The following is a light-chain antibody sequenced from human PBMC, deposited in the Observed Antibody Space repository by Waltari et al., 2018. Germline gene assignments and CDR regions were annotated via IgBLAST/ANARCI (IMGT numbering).Light chain of an antibody. CDR1: TSNGGRYNY. J-gene: IGLJ1*01. Sequence: QSALTQPPSASGSPRQSVTISCPGTTSNGGRYNYVPWYQQHPGKAPKLMISEVSKRPSGVPDRFSGSKSGNTASLTVSGLQAEDGADYYCSSYVGSNKGVFGTGTKVTVL. CDR2: EVS. CDR3: SSYVGSNKGV. V-gene: IGLV2-8*01.